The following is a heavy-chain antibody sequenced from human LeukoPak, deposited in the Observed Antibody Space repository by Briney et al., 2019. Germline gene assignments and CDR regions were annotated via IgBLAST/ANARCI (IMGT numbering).Heavy chain of an antibody. CDR3: AREVPWLVN. D-gene: IGHD6-19*01. CDR1: GFTFDDYA. CDR2: ISWNSGSI. V-gene: IGHV3-9*01. Sequence: GRSLRLSCAASGFTFDDYAMHWVRQAPGKGLEWVSGISWNSGSIGYADSVKGRFTISRDNAKNSLYLQMNSLRAEDTAVYYCAREVPWLVNWGQGTLVTVSS. J-gene: IGHJ4*02.